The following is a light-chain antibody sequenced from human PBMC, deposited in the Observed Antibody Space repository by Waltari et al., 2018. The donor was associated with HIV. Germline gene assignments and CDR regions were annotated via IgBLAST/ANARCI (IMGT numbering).Light chain of an antibody. Sequence: EIVLTQSPGTLSLSPGERATLSCRASQSVSSSYLAWYQQKPGQAPRLLIYGASSRATGIPDRFGGSGSATDFTLTISRLEPEDFAVYYCQQYGSSPPYSFGQGTKLEIK. J-gene: IGKJ2*03. V-gene: IGKV3-20*01. CDR3: QQYGSSPPYS. CDR1: QSVSSSY. CDR2: GAS.